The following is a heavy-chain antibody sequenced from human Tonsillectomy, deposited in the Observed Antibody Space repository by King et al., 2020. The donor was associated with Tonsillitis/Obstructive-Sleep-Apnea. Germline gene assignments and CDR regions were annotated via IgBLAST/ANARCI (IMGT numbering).Heavy chain of an antibody. J-gene: IGHJ6*03. CDR3: ARYRPPYNWNYVWDDYYYMDV. CDR1: GGSISSYY. V-gene: IGHV4-59*01. D-gene: IGHD1-7*01. Sequence: QLQESGPGLVKPSETLSLTCTVSGGSISSYYWSWIRQPPGKGLEWIGYIYYSGSTNYNPSLKSRVTISVDTSKNQFSLKLSSVTAADTAMYYCARYRPPYNWNYVWDDYYYMDVWGKGTTVTVSS. CDR2: IYYSGST.